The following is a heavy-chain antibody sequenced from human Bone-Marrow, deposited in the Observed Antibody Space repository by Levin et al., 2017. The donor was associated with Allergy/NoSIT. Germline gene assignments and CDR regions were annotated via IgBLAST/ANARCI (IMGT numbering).Heavy chain of an antibody. V-gene: IGHV4-4*07. CDR1: SGSFMSYY. Sequence: SETLSLTCTVSSGSFMSYYWSWIRQPAGKGLEWIGHIYTSGSTNYNPSLKSRLTMSVDTSKNQLSLKLSSVTAADTAVYYCARGGYCTNGVCYNQFDYWGQGTLVTVSS. CDR2: IYTSGST. J-gene: IGHJ4*02. D-gene: IGHD2-8*01. CDR3: ARGGYCTNGVCYNQFDY.